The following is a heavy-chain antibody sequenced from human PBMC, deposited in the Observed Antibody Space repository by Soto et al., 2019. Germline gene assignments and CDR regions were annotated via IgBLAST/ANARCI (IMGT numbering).Heavy chain of an antibody. D-gene: IGHD3-16*02. V-gene: IGHV3-21*01. Sequence: GGSLRLSCAASGFTFSSYSMNWVRQAPGKGLEWVSAISSSSSYIYYADSVKGRFTTSRDNAKNSLYLQMNSLRAEDTAVYYCARGFGGVIVHDYWGQGTLVTVSS. CDR2: ISSSSSYI. J-gene: IGHJ4*02. CDR3: ARGFGGVIVHDY. CDR1: GFTFSSYS.